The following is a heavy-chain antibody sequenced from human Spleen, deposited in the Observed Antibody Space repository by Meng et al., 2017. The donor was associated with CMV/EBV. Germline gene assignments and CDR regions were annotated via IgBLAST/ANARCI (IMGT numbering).Heavy chain of an antibody. CDR1: GFNCGSHG. D-gene: IGHD1-26*01. CDR2: ISGSSSNI. Sequence: ASGFNCGSHGMNWVRQAPGKGLEWVASISGSSSNIFYADSVKGRFTISRDNAKNSLYLQMNSLRAEDTAVYYCARDGALVGATYPDYWGQGTLVTVSS. J-gene: IGHJ4*02. CDR3: ARDGALVGATYPDY. V-gene: IGHV3-21*01.